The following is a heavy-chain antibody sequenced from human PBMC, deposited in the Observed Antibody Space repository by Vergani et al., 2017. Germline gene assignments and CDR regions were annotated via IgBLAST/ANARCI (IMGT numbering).Heavy chain of an antibody. CDR3: AGDTGDILTGYYGGYFDY. CDR2: INAGNGNT. J-gene: IGHJ4*02. CDR1: GYTFTSYA. V-gene: IGHV1-3*01. Sequence: QVQLVQSGAEVKKPGASVKVSCKASGYTFTSYAMHWVRQSPGQRLEWMGWINAGNGNTKYSQKFQGRVTITRDTSASTAYMELSSLRSEDTAVYYCAGDTGDILTGYYGGYFDYWGQGTLVTVSS. D-gene: IGHD3-9*01.